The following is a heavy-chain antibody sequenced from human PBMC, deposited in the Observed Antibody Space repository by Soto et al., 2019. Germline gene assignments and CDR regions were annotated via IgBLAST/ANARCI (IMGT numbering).Heavy chain of an antibody. V-gene: IGHV3-33*01. CDR1: GFTFSSYG. Sequence: GGSLRLSCAASGFTFSSYGMHWVRQAPGKGLEWVAVIWYDGSNKYYADSVKGRFTISRDNSKNTLYLQMNSLRAEDTAVYYCARDPSVVPAALAYSSSPVTAHYYFDYWGQGTLVTVSS. CDR3: ARDPSVVPAALAYSSSPVTAHYYFDY. CDR2: IWYDGSNK. J-gene: IGHJ4*02. D-gene: IGHD2-2*01.